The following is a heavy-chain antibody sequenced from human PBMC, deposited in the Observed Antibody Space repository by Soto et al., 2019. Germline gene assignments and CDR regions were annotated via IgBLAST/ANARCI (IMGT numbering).Heavy chain of an antibody. V-gene: IGHV3-23*01. CDR2: MSRTGDNT. J-gene: IGHJ4*02. D-gene: IGHD3-22*01. CDR3: AKDQSNSNPLYYFDF. Sequence: GGPLRLSCAASGFTFSIYAMTWVRQSPGKGLEWVSSMSRTGDNTYYADSVKGRFTISRDNSKNTLYLQMNSLRAEDTAIYYCAKDQSNSNPLYYFDFWGPGTLVTVSS. CDR1: GFTFSIYA.